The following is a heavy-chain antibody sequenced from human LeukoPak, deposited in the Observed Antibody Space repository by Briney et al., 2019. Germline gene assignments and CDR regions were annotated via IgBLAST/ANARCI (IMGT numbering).Heavy chain of an antibody. J-gene: IGHJ4*02. D-gene: IGHD3-9*01. CDR3: ARRTHYDILTGYNRPIDY. V-gene: IGHV1-8*01. CDR2: MNPNSGNT. CDR1: GYTFTSYD. Sequence: ASVKVSCKASGYTFTSYDINWVRQATGQGLEWMGWMNPNSGNTGYAQKFQGRVTMTRNTSISTAYMELSSLRSEDTAVYYCARRTHYDILTGYNRPIDYWGQGTLVTVSS.